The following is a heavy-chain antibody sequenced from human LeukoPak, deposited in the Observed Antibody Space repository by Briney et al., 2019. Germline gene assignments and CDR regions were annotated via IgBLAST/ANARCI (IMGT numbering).Heavy chain of an antibody. J-gene: IGHJ6*03. CDR3: ARETSELRYFDGTYYYYMDV. CDR1: GGSISSGSYY. Sequence: PSQTLSLTCTVSGGSISSGSYYWSWIRQPAGKGLEWIGRIYSSGVTNYNPSLKSRVTISVDTSKNQFSLKLSSVTAADTAVYYCARETSELRYFDGTYYYYMDVWGKGTTVTISS. CDR2: IYSSGVT. V-gene: IGHV4-61*02. D-gene: IGHD3-9*01.